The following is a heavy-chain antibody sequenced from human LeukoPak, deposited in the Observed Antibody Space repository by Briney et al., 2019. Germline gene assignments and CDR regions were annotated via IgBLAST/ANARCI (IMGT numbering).Heavy chain of an antibody. J-gene: IGHJ3*02. CDR1: GFAFRSYW. Sequence: GGSLRLSCAASGFAFRSYWMNCVRHAPGKGREGGANIKQDASQIYYVDSVKGRFTISRDNAKNSLDLQMNDLRAQDTAVYYCEAERGEDFDIWGPGTMVTVSS. CDR3: EAERGEDFDI. CDR2: IKQDASQI. D-gene: IGHD1-26*01. V-gene: IGHV3-7*01.